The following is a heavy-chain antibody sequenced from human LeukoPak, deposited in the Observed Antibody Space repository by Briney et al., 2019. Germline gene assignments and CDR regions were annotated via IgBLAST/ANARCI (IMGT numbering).Heavy chain of an antibody. J-gene: IGHJ6*02. CDR1: GGSISSYF. Sequence: SETLSLTCTVSGGSISSYFWSWIRQPPGKGLEWIGYIYYSGSTNHNPSLKSRVTTSVDTSKNQFSLKLRSVTAADTAVYYCARRSRADYGGNVKNYGTDVWGQGTTVTVSS. D-gene: IGHD4-23*01. CDR3: ARRSRADYGGNVKNYGTDV. V-gene: IGHV4-59*08. CDR2: IYYSGST.